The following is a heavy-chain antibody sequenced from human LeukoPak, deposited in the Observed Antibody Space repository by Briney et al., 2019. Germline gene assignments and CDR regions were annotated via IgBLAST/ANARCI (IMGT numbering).Heavy chain of an antibody. CDR2: IKQDGSEK. V-gene: IGHV3-7*01. Sequence: RGSLRLSCAASGITLSVYWMSWVRQAPGKGLEWVANIKQDGSEKYYRDSVQGRFTISRDNAKNSLYLQMNSLRAEDTAVYYCARSGSGYFDYWGQGSLVTVSS. CDR1: GITLSVYW. CDR3: ARSGSGYFDY. J-gene: IGHJ4*02.